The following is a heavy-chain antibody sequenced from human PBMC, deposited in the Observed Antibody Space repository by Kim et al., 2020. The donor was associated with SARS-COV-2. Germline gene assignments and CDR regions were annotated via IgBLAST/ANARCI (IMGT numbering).Heavy chain of an antibody. D-gene: IGHD3-22*01. CDR3: AKNLHTYYYDSSGPLFH. CDR1: GFTFSSYG. V-gene: IGHV3-30*18. CDR2: ISYDGSNK. J-gene: IGHJ4*02. Sequence: GGSLRLSCAASGFTFSSYGMHWVRQAPGKGLEWVAVISYDGSNKYYADSVKGRFTISRDNSKNTLYLQMNSLRAEDTAVYYCAKNLHTYYYDSSGPLFHWGQGTLVTVSS.